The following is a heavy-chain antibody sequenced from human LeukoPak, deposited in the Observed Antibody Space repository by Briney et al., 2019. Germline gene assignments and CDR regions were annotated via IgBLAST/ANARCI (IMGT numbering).Heavy chain of an antibody. J-gene: IGHJ4*02. Sequence: GGSLRLSCAASGFTFSSYAMSWVRQAPGKGLEWVSTFSGSGGNTYYADSVKGRFTISRDNSKNTLYLQMNSLRAEDTAVYYCAKSPRTYYYDSSGYYYSFDYWGQGTLVTVSS. D-gene: IGHD3-22*01. CDR1: GFTFSSYA. CDR3: AKSPRTYYYDSSGYYYSFDY. CDR2: FSGSGGNT. V-gene: IGHV3-23*01.